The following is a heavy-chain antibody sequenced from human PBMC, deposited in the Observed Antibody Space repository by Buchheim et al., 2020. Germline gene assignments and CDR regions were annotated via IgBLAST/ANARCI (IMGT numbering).Heavy chain of an antibody. D-gene: IGHD3-3*01. CDR2: IWYDGSNK. CDR1: GFTFSSYG. CDR3: AKGARFLEWLLVPYGMDV. J-gene: IGHJ6*02. Sequence: QVQLVESGGGVVQPGRSLRLSCAASGFTFSSYGMHWVRQAPGKGLEWVAVIWYDGSNKYYADSVKGRFTISRDNSKNTLYLQMNSLRAEDTAVYYCAKGARFLEWLLVPYGMDVWGQGTT. V-gene: IGHV3-33*06.